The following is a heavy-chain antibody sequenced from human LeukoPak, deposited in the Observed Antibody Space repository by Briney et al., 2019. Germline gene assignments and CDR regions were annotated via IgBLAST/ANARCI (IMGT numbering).Heavy chain of an antibody. D-gene: IGHD3-22*01. Sequence: PGGSLRLSCAASGFTFSDYRINWVRQAPGKALEWVSSINPTSSSIYYTHAVKGRFIISRQNAKNSLFLKMNSLSAEHTPLFYCVRLRRNSDRSGYYYYYNYWGRGILVSVS. CDR2: INPTSSSI. J-gene: IGHJ4*02. CDR3: VRLRRNSDRSGYYYYYNY. CDR1: GFTFSDYR. V-gene: IGHV3-21*01.